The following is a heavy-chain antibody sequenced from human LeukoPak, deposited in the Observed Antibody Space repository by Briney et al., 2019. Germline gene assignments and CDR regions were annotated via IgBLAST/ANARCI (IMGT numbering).Heavy chain of an antibody. CDR3: ARSSGTGTFSY. CDR1: GDSISRSTYY. CDR2: VYYGRSP. Sequence: SETLSLTCTVSGDSISRSTYYWAWIRQPPGKGLEWIGSVYYGRSPYFNPSLESRATITVDTSKNHFSLKMSSVTAADTAVYYCARSSGTGTFSYWGQGTLVTVSS. J-gene: IGHJ4*02. V-gene: IGHV4-39*02. D-gene: IGHD6-25*01.